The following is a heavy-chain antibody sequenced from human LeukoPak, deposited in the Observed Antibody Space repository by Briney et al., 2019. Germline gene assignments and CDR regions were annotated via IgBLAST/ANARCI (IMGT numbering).Heavy chain of an antibody. D-gene: IGHD6-13*01. CDR3: ARERLLSAAGHFDH. V-gene: IGHV3-23*01. CDR1: GYAFSSHG. CDR2: INGEGDHT. J-gene: IGHJ4*02. Sequence: GGSLRLSCAASGYAFSSHGLTWVRQAPGKGLEWVATINGEGDHTVYAETVKGRFTISRDNSKNMLYLQMNSLTAEDTAVYYCARERLLSAAGHFDHWGQGTLVTVSS.